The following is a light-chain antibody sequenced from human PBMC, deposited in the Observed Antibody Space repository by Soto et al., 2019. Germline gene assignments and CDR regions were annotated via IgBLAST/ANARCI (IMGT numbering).Light chain of an antibody. Sequence: SSELTQPSSVSVSPGQTARITCSGDVLAKKYARWFQQKPGQAPVLVIYKDSERPSGMPERFSGSSSGTTVTLTISGAQVEDEADYYCCSAADNNWVFGGGTKVTVL. CDR3: CSAADNNWV. J-gene: IGLJ3*02. CDR1: VLAKKY. V-gene: IGLV3-27*01. CDR2: KDS.